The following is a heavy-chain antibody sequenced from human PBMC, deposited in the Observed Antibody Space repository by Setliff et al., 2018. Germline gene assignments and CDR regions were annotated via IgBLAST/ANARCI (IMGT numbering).Heavy chain of an antibody. CDR3: TYYCSSTSCYRDLDWFDP. Sequence: GESLKISCTASGFTFGDYAMSWVRQAPGKGLEWVGFIRSKAYGGTTEYAASVKGRFTTSRDDSKSIAYLQMNSLKTEDTAVYYCTYYCSSTSCYRDLDWFDPWGQGTLVTVS. CDR2: IRSKAYGGTT. D-gene: IGHD2-2*01. J-gene: IGHJ5*02. V-gene: IGHV3-49*04. CDR1: GFTFGDYA.